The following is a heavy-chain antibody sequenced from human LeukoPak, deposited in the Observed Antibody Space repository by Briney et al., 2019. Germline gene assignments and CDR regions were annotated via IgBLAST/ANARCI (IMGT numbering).Heavy chain of an antibody. D-gene: IGHD1-14*01. Sequence: PGGSLRLSCTSFAFTNSSCAVNMIRQAPGKGLELFSTISGSGVSTYYADSVKGRFTISRDSSKNTLFLHMNSLRAEDTAVYYCASVGLPITYYFGYWGQGTLVTVSS. V-gene: IGHV3-23*01. CDR1: AFTNSSCA. CDR2: ISGSGVST. J-gene: IGHJ4*02. CDR3: ASVGLPITYYFGY.